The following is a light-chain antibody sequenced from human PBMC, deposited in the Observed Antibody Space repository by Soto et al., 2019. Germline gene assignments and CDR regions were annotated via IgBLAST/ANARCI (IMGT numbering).Light chain of an antibody. CDR2: ENN. V-gene: IGLV1-40*01. CDR1: SSNLGAGYE. CDR3: QSYDSSLSGYV. Sequence: QSVLPQPPSVSAAPGQRVTISCTWSSSNLGAGYEAHWYQQVPGTAPKLLIYENNNRPSGVPDRFSGSKSGTSASLAITGVQAEDEAEYYCQSYDSSLSGYVFGTGTKLTVL. J-gene: IGLJ1*01.